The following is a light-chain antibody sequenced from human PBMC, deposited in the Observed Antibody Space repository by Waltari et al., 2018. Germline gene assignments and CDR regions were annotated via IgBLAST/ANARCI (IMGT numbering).Light chain of an antibody. CDR1: FSNIGAGYD. CDR2: GTS. CDR3: QSYGDRLNVA. V-gene: IGLV1-40*01. Sequence: QSVLTQPPSVSGAPGQRVTISCTGTFSNIGAGYDVHWYQQLPGAAPKLLIYGTSNRPSGVPDRFSYSKSGTSASLDITGLQAEDEADYYCQSYGDRLNVAFGTGTRVTVL. J-gene: IGLJ1*01.